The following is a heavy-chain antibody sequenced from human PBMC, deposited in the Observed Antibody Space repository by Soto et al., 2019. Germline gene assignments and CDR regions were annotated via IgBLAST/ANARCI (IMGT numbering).Heavy chain of an antibody. J-gene: IGHJ4*01. V-gene: IGHV1-46*01. CDR3: ARNRDPIAVAANGPTY. D-gene: IGHD6-19*01. Sequence: GASVKVSCKAIGYIFTSHYMHWVRQAPGQGLEWMGTIFPGGVNIAYAQKFKGRVTMTKDTSTSTVYMELNSLTSDDTAVFYCARNRDPIAVAANGPTYWGHGTLVTVSS. CDR2: IFPGGVNI. CDR1: GYIFTSHY.